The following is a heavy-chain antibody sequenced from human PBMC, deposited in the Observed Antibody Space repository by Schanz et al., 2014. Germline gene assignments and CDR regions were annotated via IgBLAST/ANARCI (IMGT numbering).Heavy chain of an antibody. D-gene: IGHD6-13*01. CDR1: GITLSGYG. CDR3: AKEKEEVAADGSFFDY. Sequence: VQLVESGGGVVRPGGSLRLSCAASGITLSGYGLHRVRQAPGKGLEWVGFISFDGRNTGYAHSVKGRFTISRDNSKNTVNLQMNSLRAEDTAVYYCAKEKEEVAADGSFFDYWGQGTLVTVSS. J-gene: IGHJ4*02. CDR2: ISFDGRNT. V-gene: IGHV3-30*18.